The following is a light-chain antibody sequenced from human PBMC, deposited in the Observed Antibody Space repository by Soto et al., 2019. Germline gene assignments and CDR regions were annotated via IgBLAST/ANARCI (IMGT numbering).Light chain of an antibody. Sequence: QSVLTQPASVSGSPGQSITISCTGTSSDAGGYNYVSWYQQHPGKAPKLMIYEVINRPSGVSHRFSGSKSGSTASLTISGLQAEDEADYYCSSYTSSSPPVVFGGGTKVTVL. CDR1: SSDAGGYNY. CDR2: EVI. J-gene: IGLJ2*01. V-gene: IGLV2-14*01. CDR3: SSYTSSSPPVV.